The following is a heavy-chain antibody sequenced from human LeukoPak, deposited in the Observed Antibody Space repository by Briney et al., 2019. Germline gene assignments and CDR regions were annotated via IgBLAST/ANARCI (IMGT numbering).Heavy chain of an antibody. J-gene: IGHJ4*02. V-gene: IGHV3-30*18. CDR2: ISYDGSNK. CDR1: GFTFSSYG. Sequence: SGGSLRLSCAASGFTFSSYGMHWVRQAPGKGLEWVAVISYDGSNKYYADSVKGRFTISRDNSKNTLYLQMNSLRAEDTAVYYCAKVLSAGPNDFDYWGQGTLVTVSS. D-gene: IGHD6-13*01. CDR3: AKVLSAGPNDFDY.